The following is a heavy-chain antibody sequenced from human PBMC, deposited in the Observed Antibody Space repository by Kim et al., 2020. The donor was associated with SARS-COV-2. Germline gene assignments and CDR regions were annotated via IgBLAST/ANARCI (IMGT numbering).Heavy chain of an antibody. J-gene: IGHJ5*02. Sequence: SVKVSCKASGGTFSSYAISWVRQAPGQGLEWMGGIIPIFGTANYAQKFQGRVTITADESTSTAYMELSSLRSEDTAVYYCARDPSRGLDDILTGSEPFPWGQGTLVTVSS. V-gene: IGHV1-69*13. CDR1: GGTFSSYA. CDR3: ARDPSRGLDDILTGSEPFP. D-gene: IGHD3-9*01. CDR2: IIPIFGTA.